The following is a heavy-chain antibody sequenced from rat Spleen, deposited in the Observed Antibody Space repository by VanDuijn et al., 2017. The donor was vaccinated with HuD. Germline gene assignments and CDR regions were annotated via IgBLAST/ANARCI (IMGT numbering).Heavy chain of an antibody. D-gene: IGHD1-11*01. CDR2: ISYDGSST. CDR1: GFTFSDYN. Sequence: EVQLVESGGGLVQPGRSLKLSCAASGFTFSDYNMAWVRQAPKKGLEWVATISYDGSSTYYRDSVKGRFTISRDNAKGTLYLQMDSLRSEDTATYYCARRAPTTEGIPLYVMDAWGQGASVTVSS. V-gene: IGHV5-7*01. CDR3: ARRAPTTEGIPLYVMDA. J-gene: IGHJ4*01.